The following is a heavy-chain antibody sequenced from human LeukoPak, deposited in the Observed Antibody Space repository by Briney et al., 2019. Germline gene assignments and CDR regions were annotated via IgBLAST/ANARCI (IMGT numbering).Heavy chain of an antibody. D-gene: IGHD4-17*01. Sequence: SETLSLTCTVSGGSISSYYWSWIRQPAGKGLEWIGRIYTSGSTNYNPSLKSRVTMSEDTSKNQFSLKLSSVTAADTAVYYCARDSYGDYYYYYGMDVWGQGTTVTVSS. J-gene: IGHJ6*02. CDR2: IYTSGST. CDR1: GGSISSYY. CDR3: ARDSYGDYYYYYGMDV. V-gene: IGHV4-4*07.